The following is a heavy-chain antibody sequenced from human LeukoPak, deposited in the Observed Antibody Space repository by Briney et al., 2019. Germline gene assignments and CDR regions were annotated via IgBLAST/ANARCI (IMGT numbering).Heavy chain of an antibody. D-gene: IGHD2-21*01. CDR2: ISSSSSTI. Sequence: GGSLRLSCAASGFTVSSNYMSWVRQAPGKGLEWVSYISSSSSTIYYADSVKGRFTISRDNAKNSLYLQMNSLRAEDTAVYYCARAHYAYCGGDCYALGYWGQGTLVTVSS. J-gene: IGHJ4*02. CDR1: GFTVSSNY. CDR3: ARAHYAYCGGDCYALGY. V-gene: IGHV3-48*01.